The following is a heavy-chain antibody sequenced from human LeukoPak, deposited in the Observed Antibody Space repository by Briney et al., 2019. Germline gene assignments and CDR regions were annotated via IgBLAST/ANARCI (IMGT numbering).Heavy chain of an antibody. J-gene: IGHJ4*02. CDR2: INPNSGGT. Sequence: ASVKVSCKASGYTFTGYYMHWVRQAPGQGLEWMGWINPNSGGTNYAQKFQGRVTMTRDTSISTAYMELSRLRSDDTAVYYCASRTVPYSYGYDYFDYWGQGTPVTVSS. CDR3: ASRTVPYSYGYDYFDY. V-gene: IGHV1-2*02. CDR1: GYTFTGYY. D-gene: IGHD5-18*01.